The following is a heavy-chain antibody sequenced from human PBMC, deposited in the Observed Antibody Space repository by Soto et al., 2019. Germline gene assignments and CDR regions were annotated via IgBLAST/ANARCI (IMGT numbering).Heavy chain of an antibody. J-gene: IGHJ4*02. CDR3: ANELPVAPFDS. CDR2: ISGTGGST. CDR1: GFTFNSYA. V-gene: IGHV3-23*01. Sequence: LGGSLRLSCAASGFTFNSYAMSWVRQAPGKGLEWVSTISGTGGSTYYADSVKGRFTISRDNSKNTVFLQMNSLRAEDTAVYYCANELPVAPFDSWGQGTLVTVSS. D-gene: IGHD6-19*01.